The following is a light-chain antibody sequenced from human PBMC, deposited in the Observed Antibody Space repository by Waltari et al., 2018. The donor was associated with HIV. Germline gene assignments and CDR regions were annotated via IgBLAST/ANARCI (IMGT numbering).Light chain of an antibody. V-gene: IGLV1-47*01. Sequence: QSVMTQPPSASGTPGQGVTISCSGSKSNIGDYYVYWYQQLPGKAPKLLIETNNQRPAGVPDRFSGSKSGTSASLAISGLRSDDEADYYCATWDDSLNGWAFGGGTKLTVL. CDR1: KSNIGDYY. CDR2: TNN. J-gene: IGLJ3*02. CDR3: ATWDDSLNGWA.